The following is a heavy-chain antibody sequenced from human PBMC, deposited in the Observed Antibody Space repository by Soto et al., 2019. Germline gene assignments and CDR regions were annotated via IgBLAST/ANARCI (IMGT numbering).Heavy chain of an antibody. V-gene: IGHV4-39*01. CDR2: IYYSGST. D-gene: IGHD6-19*01. CDR3: ARYFRRLVRGPHFDY. J-gene: IGHJ4*02. Sequence: SETLSLTCTVSGGSISSSSYYWGWIRQPPGKGLEWIGSIYYSGSTYYKTSLKNRVTISVDTSKNQFSLKLSSVTAADTAVYYCARYFRRLVRGPHFDYWGQGTLVTVSS. CDR1: GGSISSSSYY.